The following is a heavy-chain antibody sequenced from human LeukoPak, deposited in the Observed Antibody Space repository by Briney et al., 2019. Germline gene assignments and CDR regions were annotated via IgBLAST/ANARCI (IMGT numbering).Heavy chain of an antibody. D-gene: IGHD3-16*01. CDR3: AREDYDYVWGSYSQRRWFDP. J-gene: IGHJ5*02. V-gene: IGHV4-39*07. Sequence: SETLSLTCSVSGGSISSSGYYWGWIRQPPGKGLEWIGSIYSSGSTYYNPSLKSRVTISVDTSKNQFSLKLSSVTAADTAVYYCAREDYDYVWGSYSQRRWFDPWGQGTLVTVSS. CDR2: IYSSGST. CDR1: GGSISSSGYY.